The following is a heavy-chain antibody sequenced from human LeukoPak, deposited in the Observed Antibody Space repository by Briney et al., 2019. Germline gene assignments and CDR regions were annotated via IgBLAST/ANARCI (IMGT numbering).Heavy chain of an antibody. J-gene: IGHJ3*02. CDR3: ARESPYYYDSPDAFDI. D-gene: IGHD3-22*01. Sequence: GGSLRLSCAASGFTFNNYWMSWVRQAPGKGLEWVANIKEDGSEKYYVDSVKGRFTISRDNAKNSLYLQMNSLRAEDTAVYYCARESPYYYDSPDAFDIWGQGTMVTVSS. V-gene: IGHV3-7*03. CDR1: GFTFNNYW. CDR2: IKEDGSEK.